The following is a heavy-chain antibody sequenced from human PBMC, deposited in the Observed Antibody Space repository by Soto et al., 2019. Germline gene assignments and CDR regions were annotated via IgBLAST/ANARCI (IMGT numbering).Heavy chain of an antibody. Sequence: QVQLVQSGAEVKEPGASVRVSCKASGYILTAYAIHWVRQAPGQRLEWMGWISPAHGLTEYSQKLQDRVTFAATDTSANTVYMELNNLKSEDTAVYYCTRDVFGERRPFDYWGPGTLVTVSS. CDR2: ISPAHGLT. V-gene: IGHV1-3*01. J-gene: IGHJ4*02. D-gene: IGHD3-10*01. CDR3: TRDVFGERRPFDY. CDR1: GYILTAYA.